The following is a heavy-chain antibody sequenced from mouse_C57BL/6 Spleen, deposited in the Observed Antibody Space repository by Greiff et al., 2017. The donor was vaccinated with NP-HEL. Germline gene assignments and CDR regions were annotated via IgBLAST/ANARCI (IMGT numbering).Heavy chain of an antibody. J-gene: IGHJ2*01. V-gene: IGHV1-82*01. D-gene: IGHD1-1*01. CDR1: GYAFSSSW. Sequence: VQLQQSGPELVKPGASVKISCKASGYAFSSSWMNWVKQRPGKGLEGIGRIYPGDGDTNYNGKFKGTATLTADKSSSTADMQLSSLTSEDSAVYFCARPLYYGSILYFDYWGQGTTLTVSS. CDR2: IYPGDGDT. CDR3: ARPLYYGSILYFDY.